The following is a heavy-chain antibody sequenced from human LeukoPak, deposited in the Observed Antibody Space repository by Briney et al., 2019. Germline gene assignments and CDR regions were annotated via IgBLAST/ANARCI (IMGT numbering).Heavy chain of an antibody. J-gene: IGHJ5*02. CDR3: ARDQKIAAAGTGTSDP. V-gene: IGHV3-30-3*01. Sequence: GRSLRLSCAASGFTFSSYAMHWVRQAPGKGLEWVVVISYDGSNKYYADSVKGRFTISRDNSKNTLYLQMNSLRAEDTAVYYCARDQKIAAAGTGTSDPWGQGTLVTVSS. CDR1: GFTFSSYA. CDR2: ISYDGSNK. D-gene: IGHD6-13*01.